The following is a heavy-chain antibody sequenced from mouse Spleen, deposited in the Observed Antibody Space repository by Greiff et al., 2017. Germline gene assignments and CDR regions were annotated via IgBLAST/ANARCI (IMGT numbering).Heavy chain of an antibody. CDR1: GFTFSSYG. Sequence: EVKLMESGGDLVKPGGSLKLSCAASGFTFSSYGMSWVRQTPVKRLEWVATISSGGSYTYYPDSVKGRFTISRDNAKNTLYLQMSSLKSEDTAMYYCARHRWDVENWYFDVWGAGTTVTVSS. CDR2: ISSGGSYT. J-gene: IGHJ1*01. D-gene: IGHD4-1*01. V-gene: IGHV5-6*01. CDR3: ARHRWDVENWYFDV.